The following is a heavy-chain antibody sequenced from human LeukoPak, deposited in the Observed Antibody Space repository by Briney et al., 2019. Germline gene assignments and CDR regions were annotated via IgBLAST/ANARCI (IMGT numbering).Heavy chain of an antibody. CDR2: IYYSGST. CDR1: GGSISSYY. Sequence: PSETLSLTCTVSGGSISSYYWSWIRQPPGTGLERNWYIYYSGSTNYNPSLKSRVTISVDTSKNQFSLKLSSVTAADRAVYYCARYYGDYPDAFDIWGQRTMVTVSS. V-gene: IGHV4-59*08. D-gene: IGHD4-17*01. J-gene: IGHJ3*02. CDR3: ARYYGDYPDAFDI.